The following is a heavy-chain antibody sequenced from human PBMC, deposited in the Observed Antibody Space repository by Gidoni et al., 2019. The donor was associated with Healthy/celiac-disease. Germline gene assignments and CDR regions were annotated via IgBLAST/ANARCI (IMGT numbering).Heavy chain of an antibody. CDR1: GFTFSSYA. CDR2: ISGSGGST. V-gene: IGHV3-23*01. J-gene: IGHJ4*02. D-gene: IGHD3-3*01. CDR3: AKDIEPLGSGLDIYFDY. Sequence: EVQLLESGGGLVQPGGSLRLSCAASGFTFSSYAMSWVRQAPGKGLEWVSAISGSGGSTYYADSVKGRFTISRDNSKNTLYLQMYSLRAEDTAVYYCAKDIEPLGSGLDIYFDYWGQGTLVTVSS.